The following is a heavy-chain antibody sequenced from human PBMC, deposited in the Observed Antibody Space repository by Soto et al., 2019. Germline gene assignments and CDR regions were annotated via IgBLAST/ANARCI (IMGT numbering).Heavy chain of an antibody. Sequence: QVQLQESGPGLVKPSQTLSLTCTVSGGSISSGGYYWSWIRQHPGKGLEWIGYIYYSGSTSYNPSLRSRVTRSVDTSKIQFSLKLSSVTAADTAVYYCARVGIARQIDYWGQGTLVTVSS. CDR2: IYYSGST. D-gene: IGHD6-6*01. CDR3: ARVGIARQIDY. V-gene: IGHV4-31*03. J-gene: IGHJ4*02. CDR1: GGSISSGGYY.